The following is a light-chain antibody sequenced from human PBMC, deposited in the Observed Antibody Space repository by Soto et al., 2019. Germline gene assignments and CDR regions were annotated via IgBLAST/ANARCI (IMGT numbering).Light chain of an antibody. CDR3: SSYTSSSTPCV. CDR2: EVT. CDR1: SSDIGGFNY. V-gene: IGLV2-14*01. Sequence: QSALTQPASVSGSPGQSSTISCTGTSSDIGGFNYVSWYRQHPGKAPKLMIYEVTNRPSGVSNRFSGSKSGNTASLTISGLXAEDEADYYCSSYTSSSTPCVFGTGTKVTVL. J-gene: IGLJ1*01.